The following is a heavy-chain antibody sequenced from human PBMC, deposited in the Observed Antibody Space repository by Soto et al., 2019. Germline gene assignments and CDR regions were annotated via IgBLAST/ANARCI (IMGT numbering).Heavy chain of an antibody. J-gene: IGHJ5*02. CDR2: IYYSGST. V-gene: IGHV4-31*03. D-gene: IGHD3-9*01. CDR3: ARVSGDYDILTGYWFDP. CDR1: GGSISSGGYY. Sequence: KPSETLSLTCTVSGGSISSGGYYWSWIRQHPGKGLEWIGYIYYSGSTYYNPSLKSRVTISVDTSKNQFSLKLSSVTAADTAVYYCARVSGDYDILTGYWFDPWGQGTLVTVSS.